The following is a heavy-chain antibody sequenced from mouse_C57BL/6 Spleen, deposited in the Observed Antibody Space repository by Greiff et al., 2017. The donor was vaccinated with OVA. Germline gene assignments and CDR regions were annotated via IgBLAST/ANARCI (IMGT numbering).Heavy chain of an antibody. CDR1: GYAFSSSW. V-gene: IGHV1-82*01. J-gene: IGHJ4*01. CDR2: IYPGDGDP. Sequence: QVQLQQSGPELVKPGASVKISCKASGYAFSSSWMNWVKQRPGKGLEWIGRIYPGDGDPNYNGKFKGKATLTAEKSSSPAYMQLSSLTSEDSAVYFCARSEDGYPYAMDYWGQGTSVTVSS. CDR3: ARSEDGYPYAMDY. D-gene: IGHD2-3*01.